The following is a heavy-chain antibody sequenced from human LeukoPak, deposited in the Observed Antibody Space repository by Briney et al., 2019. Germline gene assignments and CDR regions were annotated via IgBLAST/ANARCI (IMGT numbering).Heavy chain of an antibody. J-gene: IGHJ4*02. Sequence: SETLSLTCTVSGGSISSYYWSWIRQHPGKGLEWIGYIYYSGSTYYNPSLKSRVIISADTSKNQFSLKLSSVTAADTAVYYCARGAGTTGRFDNWGQGTLVTVSS. V-gene: IGHV4-59*06. CDR3: ARGAGTTGRFDN. CDR1: GGSISSYY. CDR2: IYYSGST. D-gene: IGHD4-17*01.